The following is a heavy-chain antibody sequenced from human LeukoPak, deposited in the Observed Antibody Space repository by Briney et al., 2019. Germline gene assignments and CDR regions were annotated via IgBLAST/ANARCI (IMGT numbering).Heavy chain of an antibody. V-gene: IGHV4-34*01. J-gene: IGHJ4*02. CDR2: INHSGST. D-gene: IGHD6-6*01. CDR1: GGSISSYY. CDR3: ARALSRIAAHGY. Sequence: PSETLSLTCTVSGGSISSYYWSWIRQPPGKGLEWIGEINHSGSTNYNPSLKSRVTISVDTSKNQFSLKLSSVTAADTAVYYCARALSRIAAHGYWGQGTLVTVSS.